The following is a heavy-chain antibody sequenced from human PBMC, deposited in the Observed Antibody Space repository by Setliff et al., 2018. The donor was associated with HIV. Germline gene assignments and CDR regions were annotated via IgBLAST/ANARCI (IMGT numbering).Heavy chain of an antibody. J-gene: IGHJ4*02. V-gene: IGHV3-11*06. Sequence: GGSLRLSCAASGFTFSDYYMSWIRQAPGKGLEWVSYITGSSSYTNYADSVKGRFTISRDNAKNTLYLQMNSLRAEDTAVYYCGREYYGLMTGYYLDYWGQGTQVTVSS. CDR2: ITGSSSYT. CDR3: GREYYGLMTGYYLDY. D-gene: IGHD3-9*01. CDR1: GFTFSDYY.